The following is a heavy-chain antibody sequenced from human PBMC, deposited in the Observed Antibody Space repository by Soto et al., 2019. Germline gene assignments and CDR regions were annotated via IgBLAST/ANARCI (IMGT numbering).Heavy chain of an antibody. V-gene: IGHV3-30*18. CDR1: GFTFSTAW. CDR2: ISYDGSNK. J-gene: IGHJ6*02. D-gene: IGHD1-26*01. CDR3: AKDPPVRLHPGGATSHYYGMDV. Sequence: PGGSLRLSCAASGFTFSTAWINWVRQAPGKGLEWVGVISYDGSNKYYADSVKGRFTISRDNSKNTLYLQMNSLRAEDTAVYYCAKDPPVRLHPGGATSHYYGMDVGGQGTTVTVSS.